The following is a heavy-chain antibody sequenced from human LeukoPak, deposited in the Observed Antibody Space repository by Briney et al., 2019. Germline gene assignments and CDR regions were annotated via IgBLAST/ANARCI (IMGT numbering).Heavy chain of an antibody. D-gene: IGHD4-23*01. V-gene: IGHV3-48*02. J-gene: IGHJ4*02. CDR1: GFTFSSYS. CDR3: ARDGDGGLGSDY. Sequence: GGSLRLSCAASGFTFSSYSMNWVRQAPGKGLEGVSYISRSSSTIYYADSVKGRFTVSRDNAKNSLYLQMNSLRDEDTAVYYCARDGDGGLGSDYWGQGTLVTVSS. CDR2: ISRSSSTI.